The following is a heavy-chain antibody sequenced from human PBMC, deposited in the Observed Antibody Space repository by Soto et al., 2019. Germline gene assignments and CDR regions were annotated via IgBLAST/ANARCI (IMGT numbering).Heavy chain of an antibody. CDR2: IYHTGNT. V-gene: IGHV4-30-4*01. CDR1: GGSVNTGDNY. J-gene: IGHJ6*01. Sequence: HVQLHQSGPRLVKPSQTLSLVCSVIGGSVNTGDNYWSWGRQSPGRGLEWIGYIYHTGNTFYNPALENRVTMSVDASKNQFSLTLTSVTAADTAVYFCAREPLDGMDVWGQGHNVTVSS. CDR3: AREPLDGMDV.